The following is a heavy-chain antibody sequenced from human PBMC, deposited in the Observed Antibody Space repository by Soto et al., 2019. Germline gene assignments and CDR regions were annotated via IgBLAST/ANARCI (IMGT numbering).Heavy chain of an antibody. Sequence: SETLSLTCTVSGGSISSYYWSWIRQPPGKGLEWSGYIYYSGSTNYNPSLKSRVTISVDTSKNQFSLKLSSVTAADTAVYYCARDLGSSSSIRGLWFDPWGQGTRVTSPQ. J-gene: IGHJ5*02. CDR2: IYYSGST. CDR1: GGSISSYY. CDR3: ARDLGSSSSIRGLWFDP. D-gene: IGHD6-6*01. V-gene: IGHV4-59*01.